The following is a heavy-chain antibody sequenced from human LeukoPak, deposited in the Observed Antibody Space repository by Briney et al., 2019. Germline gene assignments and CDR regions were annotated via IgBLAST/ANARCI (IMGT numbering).Heavy chain of an antibody. J-gene: IGHJ3*02. CDR3: ARDLYDSSGYLYAFDI. CDR2: IIPIFGTA. Sequence: SVKVSCKASGYTFSGYYMHWVRQAPGQGLEWMGRIIPIFGTANYAQKFQGRVTITTDESTSTAYMELSSLRSEDTAVYYCARDLYDSSGYLYAFDIWGQGTMVTVSS. V-gene: IGHV1-69*05. D-gene: IGHD3-22*01. CDR1: GYTFSGYY.